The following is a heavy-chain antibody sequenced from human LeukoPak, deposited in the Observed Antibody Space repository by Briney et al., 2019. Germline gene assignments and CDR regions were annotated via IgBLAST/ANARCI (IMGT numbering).Heavy chain of an antibody. Sequence: GGSLRLSCTASGFTFSSYAMTWVRQAPGKGLEWVSAMGGSGDSPKYADSVKGRFTMSRDSSKNMVYLQMNSLRPEDTAVYYCARESAKQLGNDAFDIWGQGTMVTVSS. D-gene: IGHD6-6*01. CDR3: ARESAKQLGNDAFDI. CDR2: MGGSGDSP. CDR1: GFTFSSYA. V-gene: IGHV3-23*01. J-gene: IGHJ3*02.